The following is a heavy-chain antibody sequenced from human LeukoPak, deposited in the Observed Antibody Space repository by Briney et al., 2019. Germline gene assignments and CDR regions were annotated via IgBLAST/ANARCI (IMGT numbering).Heavy chain of an antibody. CDR3: ARAGTGTTIFLDY. CDR1: GFIVSSNY. D-gene: IGHD1-7*01. J-gene: IGHJ4*02. CDR2: IYSGGTT. V-gene: IGHV3-66*01. Sequence: PGGSLRLSCAASGFIVSSNYMSWVRQAPGKGLEWVSIIYSGGTTYYADSVKGRFTISRDNSKNMLYLQMNSLRAEDTAVYYCARAGTGTTIFLDYWGQGTLVTVSS.